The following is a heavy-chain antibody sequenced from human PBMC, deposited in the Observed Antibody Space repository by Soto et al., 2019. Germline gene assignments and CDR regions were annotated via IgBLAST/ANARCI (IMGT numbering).Heavy chain of an antibody. V-gene: IGHV1-3*01. Sequence: SVKVSCKASGYTFTSYAMHWVRQAPGQRLEWMGWINAGNGNTKYSQKFQGRVTITRDTSASTAYMELSSLRSEDTAVYYCARDCSGGSCYRNWGQGTLVTVSS. CDR3: ARDCSGGSCYRN. CDR2: INAGNGNT. CDR1: GYTFTSYA. D-gene: IGHD2-15*01. J-gene: IGHJ4*02.